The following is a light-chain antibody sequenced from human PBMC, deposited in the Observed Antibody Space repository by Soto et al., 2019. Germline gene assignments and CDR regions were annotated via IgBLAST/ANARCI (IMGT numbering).Light chain of an antibody. J-gene: IGLJ3*02. CDR1: NSDIAIYDY. Sequence: QSALTQPASVSGSPGQSITISCTGTNSDIAIYDYVSWYQQHPGKAPKILLYGVYIRPSGLSNRFSGSKSGNTASLTISLLQAEDEAHYYCSSHSRATLVVFGGGTQLTVL. V-gene: IGLV2-14*01. CDR3: SSHSRATLVV. CDR2: GVY.